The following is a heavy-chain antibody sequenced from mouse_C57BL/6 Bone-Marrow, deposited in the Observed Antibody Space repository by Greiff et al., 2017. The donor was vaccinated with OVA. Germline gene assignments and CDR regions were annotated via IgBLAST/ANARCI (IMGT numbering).Heavy chain of an antibody. CDR3: TGYGSNWYFDV. V-gene: IGHV6-6*01. CDR2: IRNKANNHAT. J-gene: IGHJ1*03. D-gene: IGHD1-1*01. CDR1: GFTFSDAW. Sequence: EVKLVESGGGLVQPGGSMKLSCAASGFTFSDAWMDWVRQSPEKGLEWVAEIRNKANNHATYYAESVKGRFTISRDDSKSSVYLQMNSVRAEDTGIYYCTGYGSNWYFDVWGTGTTVTVSS.